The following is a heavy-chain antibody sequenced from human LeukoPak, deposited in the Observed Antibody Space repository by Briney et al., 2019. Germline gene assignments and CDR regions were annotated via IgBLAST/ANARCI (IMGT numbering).Heavy chain of an antibody. V-gene: IGHV3-30*18. D-gene: IGHD6-13*01. CDR2: ISYDGSNK. CDR3: AKSIAAAGST. Sequence: GGSLRLSCAASGFTFSSYGMHWVRQAPGKGLEWVAVISYDGSNKYYADSVKGRFTISRDNSKNTLYLHMNSLRAEDTAVYYCAKSIAAAGSTWGQGTLVTVSS. CDR1: GFTFSSYG. J-gene: IGHJ5*02.